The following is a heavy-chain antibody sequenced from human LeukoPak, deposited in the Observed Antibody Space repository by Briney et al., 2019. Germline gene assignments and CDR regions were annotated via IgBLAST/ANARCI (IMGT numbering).Heavy chain of an antibody. D-gene: IGHD6-19*01. V-gene: IGHV3-48*01. CDR2: ISTGSSTM. CDR3: ARDGTVAASFDY. J-gene: IGHJ4*02. Sequence: GSLRPPFAASGFPLHTYWLRLVRQAPGKGVEWVSCISTGSSTMYYADSVKGRLTISRDNVKNSLDLQMNSLRAEDTAMYYCARDGTVAASFDYWGQGTLVTVSS. CDR1: GFPLHTYW.